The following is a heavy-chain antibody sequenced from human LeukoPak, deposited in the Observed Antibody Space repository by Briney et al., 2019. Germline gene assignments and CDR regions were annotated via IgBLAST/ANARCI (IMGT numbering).Heavy chain of an antibody. V-gene: IGHV3-23*01. CDR2: ISGSGGIT. CDR3: AKRRGLELLYYYYMDV. J-gene: IGHJ6*03. CDR1: GFTFSSYA. Sequence: GGSLRLSCAASGFTFSSYAMSWVRQAPGKGLEWVSAISGSGGITSYADSVKGRFTISRDNSKNTLYLQMNSLRAEDTAVYYCAKRRGLELLYYYYMDVWGKGTTVTVSS. D-gene: IGHD1-7*01.